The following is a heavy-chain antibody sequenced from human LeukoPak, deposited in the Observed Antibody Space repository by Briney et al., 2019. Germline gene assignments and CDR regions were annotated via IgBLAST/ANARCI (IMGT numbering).Heavy chain of an antibody. J-gene: IGHJ4*02. D-gene: IGHD3-10*01. CDR1: GGTFSTYA. Sequence: ASVKVSCKASGGTFSTYAISWVLQAPGQGLEWMGGIIPIFGTANYAQKFQGRVTITADKSTSTAYMELSSLRSEDTAVYYCARASPYYYGSGSYGEFDYWGQGTLVTVSS. CDR2: IIPIFGTA. CDR3: ARASPYYYGSGSYGEFDY. V-gene: IGHV1-69*06.